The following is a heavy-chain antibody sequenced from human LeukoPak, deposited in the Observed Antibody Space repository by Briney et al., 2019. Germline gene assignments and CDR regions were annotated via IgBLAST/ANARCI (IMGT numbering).Heavy chain of an antibody. CDR2: ISYDGSNK. CDR3: ARLRAGPNWFDP. Sequence: GGSLRLSCAASGCTFSSYAMHWVRQAPGKGQEWVAVISYDGSNKYYADSVKGRFTISRDNSKNTLYLQMNSLRAEDTAVYYCARLRAGPNWFDPWGQGTLVTVSS. V-gene: IGHV3-30*04. CDR1: GCTFSSYA. D-gene: IGHD6-19*01. J-gene: IGHJ5*02.